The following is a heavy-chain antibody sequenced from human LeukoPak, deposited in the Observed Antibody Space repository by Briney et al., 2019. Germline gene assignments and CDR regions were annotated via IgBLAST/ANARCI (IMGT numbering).Heavy chain of an antibody. CDR1: GYIFTNYW. CDR3: ARRATGTTKWFDP. Sequence: GESLKISCKGSGYIFTNYWIGWVRQMPGKGLEWMGIIYPGDSDTRYSPSFQGQVTMSADKSISTAYLKWSSLKASVTAMYYCARRATGTTKWFDPWGQGTLVTVSS. D-gene: IGHD1-1*01. V-gene: IGHV5-51*01. J-gene: IGHJ5*02. CDR2: IYPGDSDT.